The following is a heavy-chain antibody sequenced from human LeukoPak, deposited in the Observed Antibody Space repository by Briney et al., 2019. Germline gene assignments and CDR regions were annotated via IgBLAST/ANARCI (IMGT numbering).Heavy chain of an antibody. D-gene: IGHD5-24*01. CDR2: INHSGST. J-gene: IGHJ4*02. V-gene: IGHV4-34*01. Sequence: SETLSLTCAVYGGSFSGYYWSWIRQPPGKGLEWIGEINHSGSTNYNPSLKSRVTISVDTSKNQFSLKLSSVTAADTAVYYCAREDGYSQADYWGQGTLVTVSS. CDR1: GGSFSGYY. CDR3: AREDGYSQADY.